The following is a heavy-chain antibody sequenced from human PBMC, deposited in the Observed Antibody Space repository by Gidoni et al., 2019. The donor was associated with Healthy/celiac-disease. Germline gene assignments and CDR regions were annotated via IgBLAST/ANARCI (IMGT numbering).Heavy chain of an antibody. D-gene: IGHD2-2*03. V-gene: IGHV3-21*01. CDR2: ISSSSSYI. J-gene: IGHJ6*02. CDR1: GFTFSSYS. Sequence: EVQLVESGGGLVKPGGSLRLSCAASGFTFSSYSMNWVRQAPGKGLEWVSSISSSSSYIYYADSVKGRFTISRDNAKNSLYLQMNSLRAEDTAVYYCARDQALKSMDIVVVPAAKTYGMDVWGQGTTVTVSS. CDR3: ARDQALKSMDIVVVPAAKTYGMDV.